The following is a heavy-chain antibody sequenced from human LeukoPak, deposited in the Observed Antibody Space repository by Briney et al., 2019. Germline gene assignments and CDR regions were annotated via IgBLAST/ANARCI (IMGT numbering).Heavy chain of an antibody. V-gene: IGHV1-18*01. D-gene: IGHD3-22*01. J-gene: IGHJ6*03. Sequence: ASVKVSCKASGYTFTSYGISWVRQAPGQGLEWMGWISAYNGNTNYAQKVQGRVTMTTDTSTSTAYMELRSLRSDDTAVYYCVVMSRDYYYYMDVWGKGTTVTVSS. CDR1: GYTFTSYG. CDR2: ISAYNGNT. CDR3: VVMSRDYYYYMDV.